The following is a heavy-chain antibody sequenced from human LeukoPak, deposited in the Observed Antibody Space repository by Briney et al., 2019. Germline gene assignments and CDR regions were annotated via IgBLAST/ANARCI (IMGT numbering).Heavy chain of an antibody. Sequence: GGSLRLSCVVSEFTFSSHWMTWVRQVPGEGLEWVANITPDRGGSYYVDSVKGRFTISRDNAKNSLYLQLNSLRAEDTAVYYCGFSINYYFDFWGQGTLVTVSS. CDR2: ITPDRGGS. D-gene: IGHD1-20*01. V-gene: IGHV3-7*05. CDR3: GFSINYYFDF. CDR1: EFTFSSHW. J-gene: IGHJ4*02.